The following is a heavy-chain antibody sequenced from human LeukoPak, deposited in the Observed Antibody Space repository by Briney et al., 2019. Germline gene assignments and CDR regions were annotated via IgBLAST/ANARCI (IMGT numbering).Heavy chain of an antibody. CDR1: GGSFSGYY. D-gene: IGHD2-15*01. Sequence: PSETLSLTCAVYGGSFSGYYWSWIRQPPGKGLEWIGEINHSGSTNYNPSLKSRVTISVDTSKNQFSLKLSSMTAADTAVYYCARAPSYCSGGSCYSVYFDYWGQGTLVTVSS. CDR3: ARAPSYCSGGSCYSVYFDY. J-gene: IGHJ4*02. CDR2: INHSGST. V-gene: IGHV4-34*01.